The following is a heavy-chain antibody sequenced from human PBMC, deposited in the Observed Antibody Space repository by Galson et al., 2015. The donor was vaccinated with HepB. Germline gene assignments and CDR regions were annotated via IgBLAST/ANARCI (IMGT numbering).Heavy chain of an antibody. V-gene: IGHV3-30-3*01. CDR2: GPCAGGNN. J-gene: IGHJ1*01. CDR1: GFPFGSFA. CDR3: ARESITMTQVDPPLDQNFQH. Sequence: SLRLGGEASGFPFGSFALNWVRHSPGAGEEWVAVGPCAGGNNSYADSVKGRFTIHRDHSERPLDLLLDSLRTEDTAVYYCARESITMTQVDPPLDQNFQHWGQGTLVTVSS. D-gene: IGHD3-22*01.